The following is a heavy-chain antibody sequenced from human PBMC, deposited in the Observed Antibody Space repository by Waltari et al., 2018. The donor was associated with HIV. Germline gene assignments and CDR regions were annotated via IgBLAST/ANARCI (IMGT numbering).Heavy chain of an antibody. V-gene: IGHV5-51*01. CDR1: GYRVASFW. CDR3: ARVRMGAGDAFDV. J-gene: IGHJ3*01. D-gene: IGHD1-26*01. Sequence: LVQSGAEVQKRGNAMEIACQASGYRVASFWLGRVRQTPRKGREWVVTLYPPDSDTKSSPPVEGPVTMSRDETVKTAYLQWRRLKSSDTGTYFCARVRMGAGDAFDVWGQGTTVTVSS. CDR2: LYPPDSDT.